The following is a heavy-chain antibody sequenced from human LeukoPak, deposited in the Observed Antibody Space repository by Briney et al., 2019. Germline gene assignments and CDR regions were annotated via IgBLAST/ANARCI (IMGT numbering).Heavy chain of an antibody. CDR1: GGSISTYY. Sequence: SETLSLTCSVSGGSISTYYWSWIRQPPGKGLEWIGYVYYTGSTNSNPSLQSRVTISVDTSTNQFSLKLSSVTAADTAVYYCARHEILGAPPHIWGQGTLVTVSS. J-gene: IGHJ4*02. CDR2: VYYTGST. D-gene: IGHD1-26*01. CDR3: ARHEILGAPPHI. V-gene: IGHV4-59*08.